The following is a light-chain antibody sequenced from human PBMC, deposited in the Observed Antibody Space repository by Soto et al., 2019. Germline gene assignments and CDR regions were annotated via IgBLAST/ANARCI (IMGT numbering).Light chain of an antibody. CDR3: QSYDSSLSGSWV. CDR2: GNS. Sequence: QSVLTQPPSVSGAPGQRVTISCTGSSSNIGAGYDVHWYQQVPGTAPKLLIYGNSHRPSGVPDRFSGSKSGTSASLAITGLQAEDEADYYCQSYDSSLSGSWVFGGGTKVTVL. J-gene: IGLJ3*02. V-gene: IGLV1-40*01. CDR1: SSNIGAGYD.